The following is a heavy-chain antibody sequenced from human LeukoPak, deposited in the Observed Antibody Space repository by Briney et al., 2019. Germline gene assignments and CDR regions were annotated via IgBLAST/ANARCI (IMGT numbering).Heavy chain of an antibody. CDR2: IYSCGST. Sequence: GGSLRLSCAASGFTVSSNYMSWVRQAPGKGLEWVSVIYSCGSTYYADSVKGRFTISRDNSKNTLYLQMNSLRAEDTAVYYCAGDSSTWYGADYWGQGTLVTVSS. V-gene: IGHV3-53*01. D-gene: IGHD6-13*01. CDR3: AGDSSTWYGADY. J-gene: IGHJ4*02. CDR1: GFTVSSNY.